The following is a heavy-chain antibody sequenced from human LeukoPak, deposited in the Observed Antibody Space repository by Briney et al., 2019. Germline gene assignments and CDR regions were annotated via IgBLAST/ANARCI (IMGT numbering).Heavy chain of an antibody. D-gene: IGHD6-25*01. CDR2: IYSGGAA. CDR1: GFTVSSTH. J-gene: IGHJ4*02. Sequence: PGGSLRLSCAASGFTVSSTHMGRVRQAPGKGLEWVSVIYSGGAAYYPDSVKGRFTISRDLSKNMLYLQMNDLRAEDTAVYYCARVAAAYFDYWGQGTLVTVSS. CDR3: ARVAAAYFDY. V-gene: IGHV3-66*01.